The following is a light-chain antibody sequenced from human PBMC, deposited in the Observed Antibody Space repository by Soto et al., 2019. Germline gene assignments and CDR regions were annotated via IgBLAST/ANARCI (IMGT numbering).Light chain of an antibody. J-gene: IGKJ1*01. CDR1: QSVSSN. CDR2: GAS. V-gene: IGKV3-15*01. Sequence: EIVMTQSPATLSVSPGERATLSCRASQSVSSNLAWYQQKPGQAPRLLIYGASTRATGIPARFSGSGSGTAFTLTISSLQSEDFAVYYCQQYNNLHTWTFGQGTKGEIK. CDR3: QQYNNLHTWT.